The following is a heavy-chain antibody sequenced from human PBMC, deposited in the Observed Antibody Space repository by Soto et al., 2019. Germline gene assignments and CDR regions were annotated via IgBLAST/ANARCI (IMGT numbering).Heavy chain of an antibody. V-gene: IGHV4-28*05. CDR1: GYSISSGDW. D-gene: IGHD3-16*01. J-gene: IGHJ6*01. CDR3: AKSRGGGYYYAIDV. Sequence: SETLSLTCAVSGYSISSGDWWGWIRQSPGRGLEWIGYIYYSGSIYYNPSLKSRVTMSVDTSKNQFSLKLTSVSAVDTAVYHCAKSRGGGYYYAIDVWGQGTTVTVSS. CDR2: IYYSGSI.